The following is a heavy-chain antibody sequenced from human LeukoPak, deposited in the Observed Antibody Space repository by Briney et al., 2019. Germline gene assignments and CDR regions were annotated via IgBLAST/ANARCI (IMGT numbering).Heavy chain of an antibody. V-gene: IGHV3-7*01. CDR2: IKTDGSEK. CDR3: ARELGFGELYRYWYFDL. D-gene: IGHD3-10*01. Sequence: GGSLRLSCEGSGFTFSNYWMSWVRQAPGKGLEWVANIKTDGSEKYYVDSVKGRFTISRDNAKNSLYLQMNSLRAEDTAVYYCARELGFGELYRYWYFDLWGRGTLVTVSS. J-gene: IGHJ2*01. CDR1: GFTFSNYW.